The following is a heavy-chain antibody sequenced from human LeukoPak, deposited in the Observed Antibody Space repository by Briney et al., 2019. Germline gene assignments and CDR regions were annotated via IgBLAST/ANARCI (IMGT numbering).Heavy chain of an antibody. J-gene: IGHJ3*02. Sequence: SETLSLTCTVSGGSISSYHWSWIRQPPGKGLECIGYIYYSGSTHYNPSLKSRVTISVDTSKNQFSLKLSSVTAADTALYYCAKVRRGDGDYGPFDAFDIWGQGTMVTVSS. CDR3: AKVRRGDGDYGPFDAFDI. CDR1: GGSISSYH. V-gene: IGHV4-59*01. CDR2: IYYSGST. D-gene: IGHD4-17*01.